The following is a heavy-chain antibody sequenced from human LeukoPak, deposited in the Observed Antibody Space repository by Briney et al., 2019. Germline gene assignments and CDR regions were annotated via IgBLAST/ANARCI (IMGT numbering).Heavy chain of an antibody. Sequence: PGGSLRLSCAASGLTVSSNYMSWVRHAPGKGLEWVSVIYSSGSTYYADSVKGRFPISRDTSRNILYLQMISLRGEDAAVYYCARDSITEAGRDWWGQETLVTVSS. CDR3: ARDSITEAGRDW. CDR1: GLTVSSNY. D-gene: IGHD6-19*01. CDR2: IYSSGST. V-gene: IGHV3-66*01. J-gene: IGHJ4*02.